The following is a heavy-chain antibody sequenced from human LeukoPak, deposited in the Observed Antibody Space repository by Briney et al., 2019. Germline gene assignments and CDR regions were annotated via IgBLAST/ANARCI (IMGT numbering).Heavy chain of an antibody. Sequence: PGGSLRLSCAASGFTFSSYGMHWVRQAPGKGLERVAVIWYDGSNKYYADSVKGRFTISRDNSKNTLYLQMNSLRAEDTAVYYCARDGGTTGVIAATEFDYWGQGTLVTVSS. CDR3: ARDGGTTGVIAATEFDY. CDR2: IWYDGSNK. D-gene: IGHD1-14*01. V-gene: IGHV3-33*01. J-gene: IGHJ4*02. CDR1: GFTFSSYG.